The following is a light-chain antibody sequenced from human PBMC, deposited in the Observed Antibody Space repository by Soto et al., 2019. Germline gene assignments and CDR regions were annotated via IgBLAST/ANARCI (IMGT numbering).Light chain of an antibody. CDR3: QQYDSSPPFALT. CDR2: GAS. CDR1: QSVSNNY. V-gene: IGKV3-20*01. J-gene: IGKJ4*01. Sequence: EIVLTQSPGTLSLSPGERATLSCRASQSVSNNYLAWYQQKPGQAPRLLIYGASSRATGIPDRFSGSGSGTDFTLTINRLEPEDFAVYYCQQYDSSPPFALTFGGGTKVDIK.